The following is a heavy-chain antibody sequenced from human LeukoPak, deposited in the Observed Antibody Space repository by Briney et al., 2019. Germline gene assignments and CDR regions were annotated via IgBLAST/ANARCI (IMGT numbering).Heavy chain of an antibody. CDR3: ARGEYDLLTGVYDTYGIDV. CDR2: ISYDGNYK. V-gene: IGHV3-30-3*01. D-gene: IGHD3-9*01. CDR1: GFIFSSYA. Sequence: GGSLRLSCVASGFIFSSYALHWVRQAPGKGLEWVAVISYDGNYKYYADSVKGQFTISRDNSKNTLFLQMNSLRPEDTAVYYCARGEYDLLTGVYDTYGIDVWGQGTTVTVSS. J-gene: IGHJ6*02.